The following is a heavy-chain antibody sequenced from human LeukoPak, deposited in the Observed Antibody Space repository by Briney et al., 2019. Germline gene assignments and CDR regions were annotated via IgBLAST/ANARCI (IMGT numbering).Heavy chain of an antibody. V-gene: IGHV3-30*18. CDR1: GFTFSSHG. CDR3: AKVMRSYGCFDY. J-gene: IGHJ4*02. CDR2: ISYDGSNK. Sequence: GGSLRLSCAASGFTFSSHGMHWVRQAPGKGLEWVAVISYDGSNKYYADSVKGRFTISRDNSKTTLYLQMNSLRAEDTAVYYCAKVMRSYGCFDYWGQGTLVTVSS. D-gene: IGHD5-18*01.